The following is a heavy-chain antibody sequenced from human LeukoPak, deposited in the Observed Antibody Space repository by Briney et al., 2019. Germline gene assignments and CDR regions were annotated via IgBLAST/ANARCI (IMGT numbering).Heavy chain of an antibody. CDR2: ISGSGSTI. CDR3: ARAGDYYDSSGYPEPYFDY. CDR1: GFTFSDYY. V-gene: IGHV3-11*01. D-gene: IGHD3-22*01. J-gene: IGHJ4*02. Sequence: GGSLRLSCAASGFTFSDYYMSWIRQAPGKGLEWVSYISGSGSTIYYADSVKGRFTISRDNAKNSLYLQMNSLRAEDTAVYYCARAGDYYDSSGYPEPYFDYWGQGTLVTVSS.